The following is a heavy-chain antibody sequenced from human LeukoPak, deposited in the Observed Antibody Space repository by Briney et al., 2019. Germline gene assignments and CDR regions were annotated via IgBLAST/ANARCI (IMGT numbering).Heavy chain of an antibody. CDR2: IYHNGNT. CDR3: GRDQDHYGSGSHGPDH. D-gene: IGHD3-10*01. CDR1: GYSITSGHY. V-gene: IGHV4-38-2*02. Sequence: PSETLSLTCTVSGYSITSGHYWGWIRQPPGKGLEWIGSIYHNGNTFYNPSLKSRVTISVDPSENRFSLRLNSVIVADTAVYYCGRDQDHYGSGSHGPDHWGQGILVTVSS. J-gene: IGHJ5*02.